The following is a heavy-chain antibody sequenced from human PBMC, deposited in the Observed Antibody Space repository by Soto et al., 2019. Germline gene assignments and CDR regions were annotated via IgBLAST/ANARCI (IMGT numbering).Heavy chain of an antibody. Sequence: EVQLVKSGGGLVQPGGSLRLSCAGSGFTFSNYWMHWVRQAPGKGLEWVSRIDHDGPTDYADSVRGRFTIYRENAENTQYIQMNSQRPEERAVFYCVRDSHGDYWGQGTLVTVSS. CDR3: VRDSHGDY. V-gene: IGHV3-74*01. CDR2: IDHDGPT. CDR1: GFTFSNYW. J-gene: IGHJ4*02.